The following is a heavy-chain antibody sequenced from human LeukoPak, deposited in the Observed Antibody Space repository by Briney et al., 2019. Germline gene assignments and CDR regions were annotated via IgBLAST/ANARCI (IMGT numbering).Heavy chain of an antibody. V-gene: IGHV4-59*01. J-gene: IGHJ5*02. Sequence: KPSETLSLTCTVSGGSISSYYWSWIRQPPGKGLEWIGYIYYSGSTNYNPSLKSRVTISVDTSKNQFPLKLSSVTAADTAVYYCARDDGDSTLDPWGQGTLVTVSS. CDR2: IYYSGST. D-gene: IGHD4-17*01. CDR1: GGSISSYY. CDR3: ARDDGDSTLDP.